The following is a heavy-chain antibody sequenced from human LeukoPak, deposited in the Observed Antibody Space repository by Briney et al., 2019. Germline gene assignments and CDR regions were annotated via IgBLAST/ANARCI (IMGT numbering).Heavy chain of an antibody. J-gene: IGHJ4*02. Sequence: PSQTLSLTCTVSGGSFSSGGYYWSWIRQHPGKGLEWIGYIYYSGSTYYNPSLKSRVTISVDTSKNQFSLKLTSVTAADTAVYYCARAYDSSAYYLEYWGQGTLVTVS. CDR2: IYYSGST. CDR1: GGSFSSGGYY. D-gene: IGHD3-22*01. V-gene: IGHV4-31*03. CDR3: ARAYDSSAYYLEY.